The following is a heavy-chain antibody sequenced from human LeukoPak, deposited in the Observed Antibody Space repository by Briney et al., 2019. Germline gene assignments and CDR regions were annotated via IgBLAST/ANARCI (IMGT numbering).Heavy chain of an antibody. Sequence: GGSLRLSCAATGFTFSSYWMTWVRQAPGRGLEWVANIKEDGSEKYYVDSVKGRITISRDNAKNPLYLQMNSLRAEDTAVYYCARAGYSSGWYRGKYYYYGMDVWGQGTTVTVSS. D-gene: IGHD6-19*01. V-gene: IGHV3-7*03. J-gene: IGHJ6*02. CDR2: IKEDGSEK. CDR3: ARAGYSSGWYRGKYYYYGMDV. CDR1: GFTFSSYW.